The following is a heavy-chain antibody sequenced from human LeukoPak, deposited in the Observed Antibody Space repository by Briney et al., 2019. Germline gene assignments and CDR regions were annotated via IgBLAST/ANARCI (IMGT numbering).Heavy chain of an antibody. CDR2: INPNSGGT. V-gene: IGHV1-2*06. Sequence: ASVKLSCKASGYTFTSYYMHWVRQAPGQGLEWIGRINPNSGGTNYAHKLQGRFTITRDTSNSTAYMELSRLRSDDTAVYYCARLAVAGHRDYSGEGTLVTASS. J-gene: IGHJ4*02. CDR1: GYTFTSYY. D-gene: IGHD6-19*01. CDR3: ARLAVAGHRDY.